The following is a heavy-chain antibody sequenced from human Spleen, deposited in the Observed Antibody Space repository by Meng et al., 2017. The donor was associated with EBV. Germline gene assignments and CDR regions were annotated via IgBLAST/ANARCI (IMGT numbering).Heavy chain of an antibody. V-gene: IGHV4-30-4*01. J-gene: IGHJ4*02. CDR2: ISNSGST. D-gene: IGHD3-3*01. Sequence: QGQRKEPGPGLGKPSQTLSRTCDVSGGSISSGNYYWSWIRQPPGKGLEWIGYISNSGSTYYNPSLKSRVTISVGTSENQFSLKLSSVTAADTAVYFCARAEWSAPYYFDYWGQGTLVTVSS. CDR3: ARAEWSAPYYFDY. CDR1: GGSISSGNYY.